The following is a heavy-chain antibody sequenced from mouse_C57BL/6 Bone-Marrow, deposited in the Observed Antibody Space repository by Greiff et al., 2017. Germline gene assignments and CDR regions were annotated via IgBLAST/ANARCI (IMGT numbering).Heavy chain of an antibody. CDR3: AIYYYASSYVSWYFAV. D-gene: IGHD1-1*01. J-gene: IGHJ1*03. CDR1: GFTFTDYY. CDR2: IRNKANGYTT. Sequence: EVKVEESGGGLVQPGGSLSLSCAASGFTFTDYYMSWVRQPPGKALEWLGFIRNKANGYTTEYSASVKGRFTISRDNSKGILYLQMNALRAKDRATYYSAIYYYASSYVSWYFAVWGTGTTVTVAS. V-gene: IGHV7-3*01.